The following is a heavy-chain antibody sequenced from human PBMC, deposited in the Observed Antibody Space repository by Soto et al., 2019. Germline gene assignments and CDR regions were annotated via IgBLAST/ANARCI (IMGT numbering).Heavy chain of an antibody. CDR2: IYYSGST. CDR1: GGSISSGDYY. D-gene: IGHD2-2*01. J-gene: IGHJ5*02. Sequence: SETLSLTCTVSGGSISSGDYYWSWIRQPPGKGLEWIGYIYYSGSTYYNPSLKSRVTISVDTSKNQFSLKLSSVTAADTAVYYCARDIGTRVPAANWFDPWGQGTLVTVLL. CDR3: ARDIGTRVPAANWFDP. V-gene: IGHV4-30-4*01.